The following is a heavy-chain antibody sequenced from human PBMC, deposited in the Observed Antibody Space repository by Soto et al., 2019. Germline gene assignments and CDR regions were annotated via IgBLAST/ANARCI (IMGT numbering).Heavy chain of an antibody. Sequence: GESLKISCKGYGYSFTTYWIGWVRQIPGKGLEWMGIICAGDSDSRYSPSFQGQVTISVDKSISTAYLQWSSLKASDTAMYYCVRGVHLTAADAFDVWGQGTMVTVSS. J-gene: IGHJ3*01. CDR2: ICAGDSDS. V-gene: IGHV5-51*01. CDR1: GYSFTTYW. D-gene: IGHD1-1*01. CDR3: VRGVHLTAADAFDV.